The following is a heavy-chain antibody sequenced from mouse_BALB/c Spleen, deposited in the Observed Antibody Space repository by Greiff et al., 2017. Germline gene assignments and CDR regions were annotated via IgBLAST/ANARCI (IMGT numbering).Heavy chain of an antibody. CDR1: GFAFSSYD. CDR2: ISSGGGST. Sequence: DVKLVESGGGLVKPGGSLKLSCAASGFAFSSYDMSWVRQTPEKRLEWVAYISSGGGSTYYPDTVKGRYTISRDNAKNTLYLQMSSLKSEDTAMYYCARRGGYYLYYAKDYWGQGTSVTVSS. CDR3: ARRGGYYLYYAKDY. V-gene: IGHV5-12-1*01. J-gene: IGHJ4*01. D-gene: IGHD2-3*01.